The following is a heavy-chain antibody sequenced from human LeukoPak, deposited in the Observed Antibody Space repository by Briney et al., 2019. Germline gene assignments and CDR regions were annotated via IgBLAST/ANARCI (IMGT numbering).Heavy chain of an antibody. CDR1: GYSISSGYY. CDR3: AREYSSSWYYYYYYMDV. V-gene: IGHV4-38-2*02. CDR2: IYHSGST. J-gene: IGHJ6*03. D-gene: IGHD6-13*01. Sequence: SETLSLTCTVSGYSISSGYYWGWIRQPPGKGLEWIGSIYHSGSTYYNPSLKSRVTISVDTSKNQFPLKLSSVTAADTTVYYCAREYSSSWYYYYYYMDVWGKGTTVTVSS.